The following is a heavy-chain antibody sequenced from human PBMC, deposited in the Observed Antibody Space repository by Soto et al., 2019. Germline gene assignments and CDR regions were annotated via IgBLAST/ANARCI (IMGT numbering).Heavy chain of an antibody. Sequence: GPVKGSRKGSGYRFTHYPIHWGRQAPGQGLEWLGRINPKSGGTSTAQKVQGWVTMTTDTSISTASMELTRLTSDDTAIYYCSRGDSTDCSNGVCAFFYNHEMDVWG. J-gene: IGHJ6*02. CDR3: SRGDSTDCSNGVCAFFYNHEMDV. CDR1: GYRFTHYP. D-gene: IGHD2-8*01. CDR2: INPKSGGT. V-gene: IGHV1-2*04.